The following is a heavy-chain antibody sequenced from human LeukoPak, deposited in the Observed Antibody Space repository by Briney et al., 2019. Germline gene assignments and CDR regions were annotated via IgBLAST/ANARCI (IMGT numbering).Heavy chain of an antibody. V-gene: IGHV3-23*01. J-gene: IGHJ4*02. D-gene: IGHD3-10*01. CDR3: ARDYYGSGSYRY. CDR2: ISGSGGST. Sequence: PGGSLRLSCAASGFTFSSYAMSWVRQAPGKGLEWVSAISGSGGSTYYADSVKGRFTISRDNSKNALYLQMNSLRAEDTAVYYCARDYYGSGSYRYWGQGTLVTVSS. CDR1: GFTFSSYA.